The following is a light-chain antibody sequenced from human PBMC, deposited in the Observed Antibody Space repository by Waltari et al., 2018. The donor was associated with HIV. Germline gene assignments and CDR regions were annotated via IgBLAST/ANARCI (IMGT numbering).Light chain of an antibody. J-gene: IGLJ1*01. CDR1: SSAVGSYNL. Sequence: QSALTQPASVSGSPGQSITISCTGTSSAVGSYNLVSWYQQHPGKAPKLMIYEVSKRPSGVSNRFSGSKSGNTASLTISGLQAEDEAEYYCCSYAGSRTYVLGTGTKVTVL. V-gene: IGLV2-23*02. CDR2: EVS. CDR3: CSYAGSRTYV.